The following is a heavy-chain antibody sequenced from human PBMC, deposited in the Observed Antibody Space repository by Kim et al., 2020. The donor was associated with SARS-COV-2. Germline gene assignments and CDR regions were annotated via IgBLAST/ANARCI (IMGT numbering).Heavy chain of an antibody. V-gene: IGHV3-53*01. Sequence: GSTISANSVGGRFTISRYGSKNTLYLQMNSLRVEDTAVYYCARDMINTNSFWGQGTLVTVSS. J-gene: IGHJ4*02. CDR3: ARDMINTNSF. D-gene: IGHD3-16*01. CDR2: GST.